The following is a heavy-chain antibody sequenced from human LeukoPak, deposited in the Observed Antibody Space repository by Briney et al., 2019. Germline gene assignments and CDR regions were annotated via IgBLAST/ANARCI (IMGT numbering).Heavy chain of an antibody. V-gene: IGHV3-7*01. CDR2: IKQDESEK. CDR1: GVTFSSFW. CDR3: ARRVLRWLPFDY. D-gene: IGHD6-19*01. Sequence: GGSLSLSCAASGVTFSSFWMSWVRHAPAQGLEGVANIKQDESEKYYVNPAKGRLTISTDNAKNYLYLQMNSLRTEDTAVYYCARRVLRWLPFDYWGQGTLVTVSS. J-gene: IGHJ4*02.